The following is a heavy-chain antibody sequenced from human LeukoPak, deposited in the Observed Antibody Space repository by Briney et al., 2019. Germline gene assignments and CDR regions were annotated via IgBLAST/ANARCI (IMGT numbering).Heavy chain of an antibody. CDR3: ARDGWFGDYNWFDP. J-gene: IGHJ5*02. CDR2: ISSASNTI. D-gene: IGHD3-10*01. V-gene: IGHV3-48*01. CDR1: GFTFSSYS. Sequence: PGGSLRLSCAASGFTFSSYSMNWVRQAPGKGLEWISYISSASNTIYYADSVKGRFTISRDNAKNSVYLQMYSLRAEDTAMYYCARDGWFGDYNWFDPWGQGTLVTVSS.